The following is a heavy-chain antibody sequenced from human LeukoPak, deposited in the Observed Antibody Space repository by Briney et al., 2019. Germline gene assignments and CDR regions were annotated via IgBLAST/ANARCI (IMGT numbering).Heavy chain of an antibody. D-gene: IGHD4-17*01. CDR3: ARNGDYVQEDNWFDP. Sequence: ASVKVSCKASGYTFTSYYMHWVRQAPGQGLEWMGIINPSGGSTSYAQKFQGRVTMTRDTPTSTVYMELSSLRSEDTAVYYCARNGDYVQEDNWFDPWGQGTLVTVSS. J-gene: IGHJ5*02. CDR1: GYTFTSYY. V-gene: IGHV1-46*03. CDR2: INPSGGST.